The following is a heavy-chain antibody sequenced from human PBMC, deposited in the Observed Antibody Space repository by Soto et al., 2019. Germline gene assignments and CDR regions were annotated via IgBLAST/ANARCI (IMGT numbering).Heavy chain of an antibody. CDR1: GFTFSSYA. V-gene: IGHV3-30-3*01. CDR2: ISYDGSNK. D-gene: IGHD2-15*01. CDR3: ARDSLEAATALRY. J-gene: IGHJ4*02. Sequence: VQLVESGGGVVQPGRSLRLSCAASGFTFSSYAMHWVRQAPGKGLEWVAVISYDGSNKYYADSVKGRFTISRDNSENTLYLQMNSLRAEDTAVYYCARDSLEAATALRYWGQGTLVTVSS.